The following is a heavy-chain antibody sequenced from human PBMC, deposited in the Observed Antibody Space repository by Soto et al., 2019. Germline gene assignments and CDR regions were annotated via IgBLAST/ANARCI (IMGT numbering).Heavy chain of an antibody. CDR2: IYYSGST. J-gene: IGHJ4*02. CDR3: ARVGESIAAFDY. V-gene: IGHV4-59*01. CDR1: GGSISSYY. D-gene: IGHD6-6*01. Sequence: SETLSLTCTVSGGSISSYYWSWIRQPPGKGLEWIGYIYYSGSTNYNPSLKSRVTISVDTSKKQFSLKLSSVTAADTAVYYCARVGESIAAFDYWGQGTLVTVSS.